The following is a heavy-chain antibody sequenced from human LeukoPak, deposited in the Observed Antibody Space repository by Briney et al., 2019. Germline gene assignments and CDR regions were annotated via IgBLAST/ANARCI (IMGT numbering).Heavy chain of an antibody. D-gene: IGHD4-17*01. J-gene: IGHJ3*02. CDR1: GGSISSGSYY. Sequence: SQTLSLTCTVSGGSISSGSYYWSWIRQPAGKGLEWIGRIYTSGSTNYNPSLKSRVTISVDTSKNQFSLKVSSVTTADTAVYYCARRPDYGDSIRSPGAFDIWGQGTMVTVSS. V-gene: IGHV4-61*02. CDR2: IYTSGST. CDR3: ARRPDYGDSIRSPGAFDI.